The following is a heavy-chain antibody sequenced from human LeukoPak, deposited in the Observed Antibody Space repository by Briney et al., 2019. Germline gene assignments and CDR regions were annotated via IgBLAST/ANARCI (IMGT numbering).Heavy chain of an antibody. CDR3: ARERTPRHPGWPYYYYGMDV. Sequence: GGSLRLSCAASGFTFSSYVMSWVRQAPGKGLEWVSSISGGGISTYYADSVKGRFTISRDNSKNTLYLQMNSLRAEDTAVYYCARERTPRHPGWPYYYYGMDVWGQGTTVTVSS. J-gene: IGHJ6*02. CDR1: GFTFSSYV. CDR2: ISGGGIST. V-gene: IGHV3-23*01. D-gene: IGHD6-19*01.